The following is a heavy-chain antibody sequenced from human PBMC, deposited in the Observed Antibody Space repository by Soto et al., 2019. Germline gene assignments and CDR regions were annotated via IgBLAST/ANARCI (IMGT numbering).Heavy chain of an antibody. D-gene: IGHD1-26*01. CDR3: ARLPFVTGAPA. V-gene: IGHV4-39*01. J-gene: IGHJ5*02. CDR2: ALYVGTI. Sequence: QLHLQESGPGRVKPSETLSLTCSVSGGSISTSGCYWGWVRQAPEKGLEWIGSALYVGTINYNPSLKRRVAISVDTPKNQFSLKLTTVTAADTAVYYCARLPFVTGAPAWAQGPLVTVS. CDR1: GGSISTSGCY.